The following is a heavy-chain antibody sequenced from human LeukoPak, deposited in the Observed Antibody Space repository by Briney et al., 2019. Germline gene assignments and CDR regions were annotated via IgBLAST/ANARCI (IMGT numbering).Heavy chain of an antibody. CDR2: ISGSGVST. CDR3: AKGASTWFYFDY. V-gene: IGHV3-23*01. J-gene: IGHJ4*02. Sequence: GGSLRPSCAAPGFTFSSNAMNWVRQAPGKGLEWVSGISGSGVSTFYADSVKGRFTISRDNSKNTLYLQMNSLRAEDTAVYYCAKGASTWFYFDYWGQGTLVTVSS. D-gene: IGHD6-13*01. CDR1: GFTFSSNA.